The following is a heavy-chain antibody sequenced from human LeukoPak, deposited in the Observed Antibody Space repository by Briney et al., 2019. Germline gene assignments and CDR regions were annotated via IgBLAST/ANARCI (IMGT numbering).Heavy chain of an antibody. CDR3: ARVWGTEISGLNWFDP. V-gene: IGHV1-2*02. D-gene: IGHD3-16*01. CDR1: GYTFTGYY. CDR2: INPNTGDT. J-gene: IGHJ5*02. Sequence: ASVKVSCKASGYTFTGYYVFWVRQAPGQGLEWMGWINPNTGDTNSAQRFQDRVTMTRDTSISTAYMELNRLNYDDAAVYYCARVWGTEISGLNWFDPWGQGTLVTVSS.